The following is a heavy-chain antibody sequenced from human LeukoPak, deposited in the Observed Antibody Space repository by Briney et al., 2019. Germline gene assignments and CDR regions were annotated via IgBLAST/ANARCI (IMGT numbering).Heavy chain of an antibody. Sequence: GRSLRLSCAASGFTFSSYGMPWVRQAPGKGLEWVAVIWYDGSNKYYADSVKGRFTISRDNSKNTLYLQMNSLRAEDTAVYYCARDSSYDSSGYENWGQGTLVTVSS. V-gene: IGHV3-33*01. CDR1: GFTFSSYG. CDR3: ARDSSYDSSGYEN. CDR2: IWYDGSNK. D-gene: IGHD3-22*01. J-gene: IGHJ4*02.